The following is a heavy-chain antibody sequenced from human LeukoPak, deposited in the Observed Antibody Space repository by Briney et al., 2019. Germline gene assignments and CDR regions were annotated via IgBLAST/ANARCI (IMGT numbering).Heavy chain of an antibody. D-gene: IGHD6-19*01. V-gene: IGHV3-72*01. CDR3: VRVGSVSGSDYLDY. J-gene: IGHJ4*02. CDR1: GFTFSDHF. CDR2: SRNKAKSYTA. Sequence: GGSLSLSCAVSGFTFSDHFLDWVRQAPGKGLEWVGRSRNKAKSYTAEYAASVKGRFTISRDDSKNSLYLQMNSLETEDTAVYYCVRVGSVSGSDYLDYWGQGTLVTVSS.